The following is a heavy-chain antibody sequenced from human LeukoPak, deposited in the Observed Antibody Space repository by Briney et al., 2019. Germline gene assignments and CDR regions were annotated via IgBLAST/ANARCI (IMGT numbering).Heavy chain of an antibody. V-gene: IGHV1-2*02. CDR3: ARGGNYDFRSGEDDY. J-gene: IGHJ4*02. CDR2: INPKSGGT. Sequence: GASVKVSCKASGYIFSDYDMHWVRQAPGQGLEWMGCINPKSGGTKYAQNLQGRVTMTRDTSISTAHMELSRLRSDDTAVYYCARGGNYDFRSGEDDYWGQGTLVTVSS. CDR1: GYIFSDYD. D-gene: IGHD3-3*01.